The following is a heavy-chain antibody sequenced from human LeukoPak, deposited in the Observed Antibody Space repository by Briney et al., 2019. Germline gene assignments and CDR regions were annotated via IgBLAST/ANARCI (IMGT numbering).Heavy chain of an antibody. D-gene: IGHD3-22*01. Sequence: GGSLRLSCSVSGFKFADYDMSWLRQAPGKGLEWVGFIRNTIYGGTIKYAAAVKGRFTISRENAKNSLYLQMNSLRAGDTAVYYCARSTYYYDSSGYYSYYGMDVWGQGTTVTVSS. J-gene: IGHJ6*02. CDR3: ARSTYYYDSSGYYSYYGMDV. V-gene: IGHV3-49*03. CDR2: IRNTIYGGTI. CDR1: GFKFADYD.